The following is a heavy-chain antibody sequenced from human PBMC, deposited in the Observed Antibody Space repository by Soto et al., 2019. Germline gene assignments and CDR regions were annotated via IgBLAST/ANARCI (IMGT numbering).Heavy chain of an antibody. D-gene: IGHD1-7*01. V-gene: IGHV1-2*04. CDR1: GYTFTGYY. J-gene: IGHJ3*02. Sequence: QVQLVQSGAEVKKPGASVKVSCKASGYTFTGYYMHWVRQAPGQGLEWMGWINPNSGGTNYAQKFPGWVTITRDTSISTAYMELRRLRSDDTAVYYCARGRQKGITGTSRPADAFDIWGQGTMVTVSS. CDR2: INPNSGGT. CDR3: ARGRQKGITGTSRPADAFDI.